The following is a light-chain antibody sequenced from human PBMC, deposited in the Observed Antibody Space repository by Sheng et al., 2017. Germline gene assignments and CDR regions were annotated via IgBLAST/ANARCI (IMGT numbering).Light chain of an antibody. J-gene: IGKJ2*01. CDR1: QSINDY. V-gene: IGKV1-5*03. Sequence: MTQSPATLSVSPGERATLSCRASQSINDYLAWYQQKPGKAPKLLIYKASTLESGVPSRFSGSGSGTKFTLTITSLQPDDFATYYCQQYNTYLYTFGQGTKLEIK. CDR2: KAS. CDR3: QQYNTYLYT.